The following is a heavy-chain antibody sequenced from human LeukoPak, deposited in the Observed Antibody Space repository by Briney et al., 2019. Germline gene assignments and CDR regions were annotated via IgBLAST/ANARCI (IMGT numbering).Heavy chain of an antibody. Sequence: GGSLRLSCAASGFTISKDDFHWVRQPPEKGLELVAVVGVTCDTYYADSVKGRFTISREDAANSLYLQMRSLGAGDTALYYCTKEFCGSRAACAGGSYYDFWGRGALVTVSS. V-gene: IGHV3-13*01. CDR3: TKEFCGSRAACAGGSYYDF. CDR1: GFTISKDD. J-gene: IGHJ2*01. D-gene: IGHD2-15*01. CDR2: VGVTCDT.